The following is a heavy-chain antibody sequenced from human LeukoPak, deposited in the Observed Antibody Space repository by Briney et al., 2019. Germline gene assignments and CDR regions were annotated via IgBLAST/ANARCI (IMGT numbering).Heavy chain of an antibody. CDR3: ARGPNSNWSGLDF. Sequence: PGGSLRLSCAASGFTFSSYWMNWVRQAPGKGLVWVSRIAGDGSSTTYADSVKGRFSISRDNAKNTLYLQVNNLRAEDTAVYYCARGPNSNWSGLDFWGQGTLLTVSS. D-gene: IGHD6-6*01. CDR2: IAGDGSST. V-gene: IGHV3-74*01. J-gene: IGHJ4*02. CDR1: GFTFSSYW.